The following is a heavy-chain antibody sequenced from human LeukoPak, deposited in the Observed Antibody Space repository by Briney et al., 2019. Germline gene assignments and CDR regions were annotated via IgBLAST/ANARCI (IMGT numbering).Heavy chain of an antibody. CDR2: IKQDGSEK. CDR1: GFTFSNFW. J-gene: IGHJ6*02. Sequence: GGSLRLSCAASGFTFSNFWMSWVRQAPGKGLEWVVNIKQDGSEKYYVDSVKRRFTISRDNRKNLLHLQMNSLRPDDSAVYYCVKDLGSAITSALALDVWGQGTTVTVSS. CDR3: VKDLGSAITSALALDV. D-gene: IGHD2-15*01. V-gene: IGHV3-7*03.